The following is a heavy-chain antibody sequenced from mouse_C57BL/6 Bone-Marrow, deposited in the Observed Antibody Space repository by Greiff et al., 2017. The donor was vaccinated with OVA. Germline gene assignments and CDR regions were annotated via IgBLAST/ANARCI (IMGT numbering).Heavy chain of an antibody. CDR2: IWWDDDK. CDR1: GFSLSTFGMG. Sequence: ESGPGLLQPSQTLSLTCSFSGFSLSTFGMGVGWIRQPSGKGLEWLAHIWWDDDKYYNPALKSRLTISKDTSKNQVFLKIANVDTADTATYYCGGLPGGYAMDYWGQGTSVTVSS. D-gene: IGHD2-2*01. V-gene: IGHV8-8*01. J-gene: IGHJ4*01. CDR3: GGLPGGYAMDY.